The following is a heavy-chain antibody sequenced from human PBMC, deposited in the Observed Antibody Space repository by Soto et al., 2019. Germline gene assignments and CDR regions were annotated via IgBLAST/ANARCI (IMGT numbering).Heavy chain of an antibody. J-gene: IGHJ4*02. V-gene: IGHV3-74*01. CDR3: VRDSHGDY. CDR2: IDHDGPT. CDR1: GFTFSNYW. Sequence: EVQLVESGGGLVQPGGSLRLSCAGSGFTFSNYWMHWVRQAPGKGLEWVSRIDHDGPTDYADSVRGRFTISRDNAENTPLLQMNRLGPGDTAVYYCVRDSHGDYWGQGTLVTVSS.